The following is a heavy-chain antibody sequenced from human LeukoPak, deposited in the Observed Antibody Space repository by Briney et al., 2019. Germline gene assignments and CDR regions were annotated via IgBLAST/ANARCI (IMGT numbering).Heavy chain of an antibody. Sequence: PGGSLRLSCAASGFTFSSYNMNWVRQAPGKGLEWVSYIGTYNSTMSYADSVKGRFTISGDNAKNSLFLQMNSLRAEDTAVYYCAREYSFGSDAWGQGTLVTVSS. J-gene: IGHJ5*02. D-gene: IGHD1-26*01. CDR3: AREYSFGSDA. CDR1: GFTFSSYN. CDR2: IGTYNSTM. V-gene: IGHV3-48*04.